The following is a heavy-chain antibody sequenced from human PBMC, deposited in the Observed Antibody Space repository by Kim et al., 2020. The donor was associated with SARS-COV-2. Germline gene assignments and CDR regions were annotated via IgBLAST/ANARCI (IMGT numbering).Heavy chain of an antibody. V-gene: IGHV4-34*01. Sequence: STDYNPDLKGRVTIAVETCKNQFSLKLSYVTAADTAEYYCARVGYSSSNDYWGQGTLDTVSS. J-gene: IGHJ4*02. CDR3: ARVGYSSSNDY. CDR2: ST. D-gene: IGHD6-6*01.